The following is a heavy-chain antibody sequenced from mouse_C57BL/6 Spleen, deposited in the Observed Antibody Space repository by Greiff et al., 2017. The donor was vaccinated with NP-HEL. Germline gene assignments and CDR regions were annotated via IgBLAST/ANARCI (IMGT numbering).Heavy chain of an antibody. CDR3: ARGWSITTVVSFDY. CDR1: GFTFSDYG. D-gene: IGHD1-1*01. Sequence: EVQLVESGGGLVKPGGSLKLSCAASGFTFSDYGMHWVRQAPEKGLEWVAYISSGSSTIYYADTVKGRFTISRDNAKNTMFLQMTSLRSEDTAMYYYARGWSITTVVSFDYWGQGTTLTVSS. J-gene: IGHJ2*01. CDR2: ISSGSSTI. V-gene: IGHV5-17*01.